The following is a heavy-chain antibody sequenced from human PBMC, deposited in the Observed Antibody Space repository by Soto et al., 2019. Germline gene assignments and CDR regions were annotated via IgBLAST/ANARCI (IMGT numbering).Heavy chain of an antibody. V-gene: IGHV3-7*03. J-gene: IGHJ4*02. CDR3: AVYGYGVSAAAY. CDR2: INQDGSER. Sequence: EMQLVESGGGLVQPGGSLRISCAGSGLTFRNDWLSWVRQAPGKGLEWVANINQDGSERYYVDSVRGRCTISRDNGENSLYLQLNSLRPEDTAVYYCAVYGYGVSAAAYWGQGTLVTVSS. CDR1: GLTFRNDW. D-gene: IGHD4-17*01.